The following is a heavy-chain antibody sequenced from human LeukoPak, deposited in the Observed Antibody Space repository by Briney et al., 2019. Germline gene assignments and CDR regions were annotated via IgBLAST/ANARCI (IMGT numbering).Heavy chain of an antibody. J-gene: IGHJ4*02. CDR2: IRSKAYGGTT. CDR1: GFTFGDYA. Sequence: GRSLRLSCTASGFTFGDYAMSWFRQAPGKGLEWVGFIRSKAYGGTTEYAASVKGRFTISSDDSKSIAYLQMNSLKTEDTAVYYCTRAEELLRDNFDYWGQGTLVTVSS. V-gene: IGHV3-49*03. D-gene: IGHD1-26*01. CDR3: TRAEELLRDNFDY.